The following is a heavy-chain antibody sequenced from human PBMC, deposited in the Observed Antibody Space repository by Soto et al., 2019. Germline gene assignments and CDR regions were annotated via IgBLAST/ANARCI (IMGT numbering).Heavy chain of an antibody. J-gene: IGHJ4*02. V-gene: IGHV3-30-3*01. CDR1: GFTFSSYA. Sequence: QVQLVESGGGVVQPGRSLRLSCAASGFTFSSYAMHWVRQAPGRGLEWVATISYDGNNKYYADSVKGRFTISRENSKNTVYLQMNSLRAEDTAVSYCARYCLRLGELSFIGYFDYWGQGTLVTVSS. CDR2: ISYDGNNK. D-gene: IGHD3-16*02. CDR3: ARYCLRLGELSFIGYFDY.